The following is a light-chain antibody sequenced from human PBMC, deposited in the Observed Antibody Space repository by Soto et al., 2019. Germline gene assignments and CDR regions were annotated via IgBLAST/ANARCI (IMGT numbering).Light chain of an antibody. CDR1: QSISNW. CDR2: KSS. J-gene: IGKJ1*01. CDR3: QQYNSS. Sequence: DIQMTQSPSTLSASVGDRVTITCRASQSISNWLAWYQQKPGKAPKLLIYKSSSLESGVPSRFSGSVSGTEFTLTISSLQPDDFATYYCQQYNSSFGQGTKVEIK. V-gene: IGKV1-5*03.